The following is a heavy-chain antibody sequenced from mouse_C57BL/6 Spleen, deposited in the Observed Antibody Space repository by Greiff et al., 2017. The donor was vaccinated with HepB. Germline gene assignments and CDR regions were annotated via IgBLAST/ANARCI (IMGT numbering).Heavy chain of an antibody. V-gene: IGHV8-12*01. D-gene: IGHD1-2*01. CDR1: GFSLSTYGMG. CDR3: ALSRLYYAMDY. J-gene: IGHJ4*01. Sequence: ESGPGLLQSSQTLSLTCSFSGFSLSTYGMGVSWIRQPSGQGLEWLAHIYWDDDKCYNPSLKSRLTISKNTSRNQVILKITSVDTADTASYYCALSRLYYAMDYWGQGTSVTVSS. CDR2: IYWDDDK.